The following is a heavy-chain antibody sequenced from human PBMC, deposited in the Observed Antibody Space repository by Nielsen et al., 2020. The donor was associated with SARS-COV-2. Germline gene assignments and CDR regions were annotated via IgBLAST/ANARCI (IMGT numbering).Heavy chain of an antibody. CDR2: IYYSGST. Sequence: SETLSLTCTVSGGSISSGGYYWSWIRQHPGKGLEWIGYIYYSGSTNYNPSLKSRVTISVDTSKNQFSLKLSSVTAADTAVYYCARGSPLKDYYDSGSRLFDPWGQGTLVTVSS. CDR1: GGSISSGGYY. V-gene: IGHV4-61*08. D-gene: IGHD3-22*01. J-gene: IGHJ5*02. CDR3: ARGSPLKDYYDSGSRLFDP.